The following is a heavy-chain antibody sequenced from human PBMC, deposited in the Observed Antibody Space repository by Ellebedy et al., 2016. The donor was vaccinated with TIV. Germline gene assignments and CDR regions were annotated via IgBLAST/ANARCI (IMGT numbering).Heavy chain of an antibody. Sequence: SETLSLTCTVSGGSISSYYWSWIRQPPGKGLEWIGYIYYSGSTNYNPSLKSRVTISVDTSKNQFSLKLSSVTAADTAVYYCARGLKRGLYPCMDVWGQGTTVTVSS. V-gene: IGHV4-59*01. D-gene: IGHD3-16*02. J-gene: IGHJ6*02. CDR1: GGSISSYY. CDR2: IYYSGST. CDR3: ARGLKRGLYPCMDV.